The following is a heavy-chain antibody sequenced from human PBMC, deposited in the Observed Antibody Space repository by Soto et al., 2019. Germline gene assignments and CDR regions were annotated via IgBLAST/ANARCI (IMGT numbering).Heavy chain of an antibody. Sequence: EVQLLESGGGLVQPGGSLRLSCAASGFTFSSYGMSWVRQAPGKGLEWVSGISGSGGSTYYADSVKGRFTISRDNPKNTRCLQMNSLRAEDTAVYYCAKEGRYSSSRGYFDYWGQGTLVTVSS. J-gene: IGHJ4*02. V-gene: IGHV3-23*01. D-gene: IGHD6-13*01. CDR1: GFTFSSYG. CDR2: ISGSGGST. CDR3: AKEGRYSSSRGYFDY.